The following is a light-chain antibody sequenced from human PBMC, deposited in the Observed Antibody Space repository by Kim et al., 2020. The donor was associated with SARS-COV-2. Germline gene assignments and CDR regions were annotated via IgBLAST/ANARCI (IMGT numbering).Light chain of an antibody. CDR3: QQYIRSPYS. CDR2: DAH. CDR1: QRMSRNY. J-gene: IGKJ2*03. Sequence: LSPGESASLLRRATQRMSRNYLASDQHKPGQPPRHLIYDAHNRATGIPDRFRGIGYGMDFTQNISRLEREDFAVYYCQQYIRSPYSLGQGTKLEI. V-gene: IGKV3-20*01.